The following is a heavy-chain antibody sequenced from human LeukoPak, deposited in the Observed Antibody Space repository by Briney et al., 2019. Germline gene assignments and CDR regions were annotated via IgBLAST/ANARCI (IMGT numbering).Heavy chain of an antibody. CDR2: ISSNGGST. V-gene: IGHV3-64*01. Sequence: AGGSLRLSCAASGFTFSSYVMYWVRQAPGKGLESVSSISSNGGSTYYANSVKGRFTISRDNSKNTLYLQMGSLRAEDMAVYYCARGGQSKYDSSGYLNYFDYWGQGTLVTVSS. CDR1: GFTFSSYV. CDR3: ARGGQSKYDSSGYLNYFDY. J-gene: IGHJ4*02. D-gene: IGHD3-22*01.